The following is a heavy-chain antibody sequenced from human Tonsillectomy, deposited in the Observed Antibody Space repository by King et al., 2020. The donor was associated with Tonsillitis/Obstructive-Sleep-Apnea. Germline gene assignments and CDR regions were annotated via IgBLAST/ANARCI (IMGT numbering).Heavy chain of an antibody. CDR2: ISYDGSSK. CDR3: ARDLRWFGESSTYGKDV. CDR1: GFAFSSFP. Sequence: VQLVESGGGVVQPGRSLRLSCAASGFAFSSFPIHWVRQAPGKGLEWVAVISYDGSSKYYVDSVKGRFTISRDNSKKTLYLQMNSLRAEDTAVYYCARDLRWFGESSTYGKDVWGQGTTVTVSS. J-gene: IGHJ6*02. V-gene: IGHV3-30*04. D-gene: IGHD3-10*01.